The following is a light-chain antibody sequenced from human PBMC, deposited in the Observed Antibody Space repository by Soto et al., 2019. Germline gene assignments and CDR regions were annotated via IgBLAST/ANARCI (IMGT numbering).Light chain of an antibody. V-gene: IGLV2-23*01. CDR3: CSYASHGKVL. CDR2: EGT. CDR1: SSDVGSYNL. Sequence: SALTQPASVSESPGQSITISCTGTSSDVGSYNLVSWYQQHPGKAPKLMIYEGTKRPSGVSNRFSGSKSGNTASLTVSGLQAEDEADYYCCSYASHGKVLFGGGTKVTVL. J-gene: IGLJ2*01.